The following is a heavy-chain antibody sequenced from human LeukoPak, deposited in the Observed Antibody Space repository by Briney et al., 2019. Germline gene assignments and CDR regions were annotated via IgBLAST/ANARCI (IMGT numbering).Heavy chain of an antibody. CDR1: GYTFTSYG. CDR3: ARDALSRYFDWLLHRQRFDP. V-gene: IGHV1-18*01. J-gene: IGHJ5*02. D-gene: IGHD3-9*01. Sequence: ASVKVCCKASGYTFTSYGISWARQAPGQGLEWMGWISAYNGNTNYAQKLQGRVTMTTDTSTSTAYMELRSLRSDDTAVYYCARDALSRYFDWLLHRQRFDPWGQGTLVTVSS. CDR2: ISAYNGNT.